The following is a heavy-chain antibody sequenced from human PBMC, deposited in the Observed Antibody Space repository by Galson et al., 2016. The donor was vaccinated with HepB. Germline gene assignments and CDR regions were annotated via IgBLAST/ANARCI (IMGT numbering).Heavy chain of an antibody. CDR2: IYPGDSDT. V-gene: IGHV5-51*01. CDR1: GYTFTTYW. D-gene: IGHD6-19*01. CDR3: ARQGMIQAAGIDY. J-gene: IGHJ4*02. Sequence: SGAEVKKPGESLTISCTGSGYTFTTYWIGWVRQMPGKGLEWMGIIYPGDSDTSYSPSFQGQVTISADKSTSTAYPQWSSLKASDSAVYYCARQGMIQAAGIDYWGQGAMVTVSS.